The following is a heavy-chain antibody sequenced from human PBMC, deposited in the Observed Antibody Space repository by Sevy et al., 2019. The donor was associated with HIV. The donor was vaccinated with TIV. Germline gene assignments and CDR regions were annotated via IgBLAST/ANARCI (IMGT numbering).Heavy chain of an antibody. Sequence: GGSLRLSCAASGFTFSSYGMHWVRQAPGKGLEWVAVISYDGSNKYYADSVKGRFTISRDNSKNTLYLQMNSLRAEDTAVYYCAKDLGRSYSTTTPYYYGMDVWGQRTTVTVSS. CDR3: AKDLGRSYSTTTPYYYGMDV. J-gene: IGHJ6*02. D-gene: IGHD4-4*01. CDR1: GFTFSSYG. CDR2: ISYDGSNK. V-gene: IGHV3-30*18.